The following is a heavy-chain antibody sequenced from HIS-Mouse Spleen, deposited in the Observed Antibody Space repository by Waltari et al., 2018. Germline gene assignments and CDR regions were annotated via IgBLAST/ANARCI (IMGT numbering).Heavy chain of an antibody. D-gene: IGHD6-13*01. CDR1: GGSISSSSYY. CDR3: AREIPYSSSWYDWYFDL. J-gene: IGHJ2*01. Sequence: QLQLQESGPGLVKPSETLSLTCTVSGGSISSSSYYWGWIRQPPGKGLEWIGSSYYSGSTYYNPSLKRRVTISGDTSKNQFSLRLSSVTAADTAVYYCAREIPYSSSWYDWYFDLWGRGTLVTVSS. CDR2: SYYSGST. V-gene: IGHV4-39*07.